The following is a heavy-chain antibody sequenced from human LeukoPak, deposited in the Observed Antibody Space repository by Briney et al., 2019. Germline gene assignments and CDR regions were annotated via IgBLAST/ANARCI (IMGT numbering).Heavy chain of an antibody. V-gene: IGHV3-9*01. CDR2: ISWNSGSI. D-gene: IGHD1-26*01. Sequence: PGRSLRLSCAASGFTFDDYAMHWVRQAPGKGLEWVSGISWNSGSIGYADSVKGRFTISRDNAKNSLYLQMNSLRAEDTAVYYCASPRNKWELTFDYWGQGTLVTVSS. J-gene: IGHJ4*02. CDR3: ASPRNKWELTFDY. CDR1: GFTFDDYA.